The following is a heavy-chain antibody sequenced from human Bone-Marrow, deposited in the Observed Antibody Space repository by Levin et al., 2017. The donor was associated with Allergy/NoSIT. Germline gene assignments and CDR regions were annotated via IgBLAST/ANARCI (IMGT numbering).Heavy chain of an antibody. V-gene: IGHV4-39*01. CDR3: ARSKGSGWSAEYCEN. CDR2: IYYSDSP. Sequence: SETLSLTCTVSGGSITSSGYFWGWIRQPPGKGLEWIVSIYYSDSPYYNPSLKSRVTTSVDTSKNQFSLKLNSMTAADTAVYSCARSKGSGWSAEYCENWGQGSLVTVSS. J-gene: IGHJ1*01. CDR1: GGSITSSGYF. D-gene: IGHD6-19*01.